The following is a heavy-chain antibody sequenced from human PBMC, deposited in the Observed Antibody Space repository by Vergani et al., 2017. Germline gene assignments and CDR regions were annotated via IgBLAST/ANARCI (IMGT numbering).Heavy chain of an antibody. D-gene: IGHD3/OR15-3a*01. CDR1: GDAISRDTYS. J-gene: IGHJ6*03. Sequence: QLQLQESDSRLVNPSQTLSLTCTLSGDAISRDTYSWNWVRQPPGKPLEWIGSVYYSGTTYYNPSLWGRVTMSIDKSKNHFSLTLTSVTAADSAFYFCARGQTGYSRDWSTYFFYMDVWGKGTTVTVSS. V-gene: IGHV4-30-2*01. CDR3: ARGQTGYSRDWSTYFFYMDV. CDR2: VYYSGTT.